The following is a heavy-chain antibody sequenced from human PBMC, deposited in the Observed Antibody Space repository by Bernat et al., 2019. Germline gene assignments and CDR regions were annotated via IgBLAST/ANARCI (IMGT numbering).Heavy chain of an antibody. CDR2: ISGSGGST. J-gene: IGHJ5*02. CDR3: AREVRYSSGWINWFDP. V-gene: IGHV3-23*01. Sequence: EVQLLESGGGLVQPGGSLRLSCAASGFTFSSYAMSWVRQAPGKGLEWVSAISGSGGSTYYADSVKGRFTISRDNSKNTLYLQMNSLRAEDTAVYYCAREVRYSSGWINWFDPWGQGTLVTVSS. CDR1: GFTFSSYA. D-gene: IGHD6-19*01.